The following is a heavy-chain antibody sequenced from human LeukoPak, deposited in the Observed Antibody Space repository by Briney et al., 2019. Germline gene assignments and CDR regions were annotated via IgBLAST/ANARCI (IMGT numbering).Heavy chain of an antibody. J-gene: IGHJ4*02. CDR1: GFTFSSYE. Sequence: QTGGSLRLSCAASGFTFSSYEMNWVRQAPGKGLEWVSYISSSGSTIYYADSVKGRFTISRDNSKNTLYLQMNSLRAEDTAVYYCAKDPREWLAYYFDYWGQGTLVTVSS. D-gene: IGHD6-19*01. CDR3: AKDPREWLAYYFDY. CDR2: ISSSGSTI. V-gene: IGHV3-48*03.